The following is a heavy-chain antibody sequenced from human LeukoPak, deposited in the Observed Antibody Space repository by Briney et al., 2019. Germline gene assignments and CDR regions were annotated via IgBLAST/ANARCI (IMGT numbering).Heavy chain of an antibody. CDR1: GFTFSSYW. CDR2: IKQDGSEK. D-gene: IGHD3-10*02. CDR3: AELGITMIGGV. J-gene: IGHJ6*04. V-gene: IGHV3-7*01. Sequence: HPGGSVRLSCVASGFTFSSYWMSWVRQAPGKGLEWVANIKQDGSEKYYVDSVKGRFTISRDNAENTVFLQMNSLRAEDTAVYYCAELGITMIGGVWGKGTTVTISS.